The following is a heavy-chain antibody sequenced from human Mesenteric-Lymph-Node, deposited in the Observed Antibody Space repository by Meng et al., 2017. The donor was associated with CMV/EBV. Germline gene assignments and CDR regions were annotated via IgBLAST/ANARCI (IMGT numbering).Heavy chain of an antibody. D-gene: IGHD3-10*01. Sequence: GESLKISCAASGFTFSSYSMSWVRQAPGRGLEWVANIKQDGSEQYYVDSVKGRFTISRDNAKNSLYLQMNSLRVEDTAIYYCARDRGHEYVSDYWGQGTLVTVSS. CDR1: GFTFSSYS. J-gene: IGHJ4*02. V-gene: IGHV3-7*01. CDR2: IKQDGSEQ. CDR3: ARDRGHEYVSDY.